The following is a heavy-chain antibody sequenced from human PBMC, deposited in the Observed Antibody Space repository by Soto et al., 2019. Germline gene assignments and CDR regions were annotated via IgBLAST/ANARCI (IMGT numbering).Heavy chain of an antibody. CDR3: GREGAGGYNWFDP. Sequence: GGSLRLSCAASGFTFSSYWMSWVRQAPGKGLEWVANIKQDGSEKYYVDSVKGRFTISRDDAKNSLYLQMNSLRAEDTAVYYCGREGAGGYNWFDPWGQGTLVTVSS. D-gene: IGHD3-10*01. V-gene: IGHV3-7*01. CDR1: GFTFSSYW. CDR2: IKQDGSEK. J-gene: IGHJ5*02.